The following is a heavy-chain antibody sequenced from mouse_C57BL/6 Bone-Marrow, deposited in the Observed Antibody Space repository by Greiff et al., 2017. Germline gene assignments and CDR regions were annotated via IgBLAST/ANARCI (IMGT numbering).Heavy chain of an antibody. CDR3: ARSYGNYEAWFAY. CDR2: IHPNSGST. V-gene: IGHV1-64*01. Sequence: QVQLQQSGAELVKPGASVKLSCKASGYTFTSYWMHWVKQRPGQGLAWIGMIHPNSGSTNYNEKFKSKATLTVDKSSSTAYMQLSSLTSEDSAVYYCARSYGNYEAWFAYWGQGTLVTVSA. CDR1: GYTFTSYW. J-gene: IGHJ3*01. D-gene: IGHD2-1*01.